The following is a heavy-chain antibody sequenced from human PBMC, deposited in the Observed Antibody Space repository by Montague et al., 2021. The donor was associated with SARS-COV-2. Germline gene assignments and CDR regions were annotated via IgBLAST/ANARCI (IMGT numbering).Heavy chain of an antibody. D-gene: IGHD2-21*02. CDR3: ARDRDWAFDS. CDR2: LHGFSPAI. J-gene: IGHJ4*02. Sequence: SLSLSFSASGFTFTDYSMNWVRQAPGGGLEWISYLHGFSPAIFYADSVKGRFTISRDNAKNSLFLQMNSLRDEDTAVYYCARDRDWAFDSWGQGTLVTVAS. V-gene: IGHV3-48*02. CDR1: GFTFTDYS.